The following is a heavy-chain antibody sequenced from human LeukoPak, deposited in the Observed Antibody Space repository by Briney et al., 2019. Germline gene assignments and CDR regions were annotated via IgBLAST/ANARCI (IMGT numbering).Heavy chain of an antibody. J-gene: IGHJ4*02. CDR2: IIPIFGTA. D-gene: IGHD5-18*01. V-gene: IGHV1-69*05. Sequence: SVKVSCKASRGTFSSYAISWVRQAPGQGLEWMGGIIPIFGTANYAQKFQGRVTITTDESTSTAYMELSSLRSEDTAVYYCATPNGYSYGRYYFGYWGQGTLVTVSS. CDR1: RGTFSSYA. CDR3: ATPNGYSYGRYYFGY.